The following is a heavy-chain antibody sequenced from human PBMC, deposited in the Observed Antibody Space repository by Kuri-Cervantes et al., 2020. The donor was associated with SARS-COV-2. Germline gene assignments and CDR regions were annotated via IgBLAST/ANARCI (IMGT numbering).Heavy chain of an antibody. V-gene: IGHV1-18*01. J-gene: IGHJ6*03. CDR1: GYTFTSYG. D-gene: IGHD1-7*01. Sequence: ASVKVSCKASGYTFTSYGISWVRQAPGQGLEWMGWISAYNGNTNYAQKLQGRVTMTTDTSTSTAYMELRSLRSDDTAVYYCARGHTRFNWNYILEYYYYYMDVWGKGTTVTVSS. CDR3: ARGHTRFNWNYILEYYYYYMDV. CDR2: ISAYNGNT.